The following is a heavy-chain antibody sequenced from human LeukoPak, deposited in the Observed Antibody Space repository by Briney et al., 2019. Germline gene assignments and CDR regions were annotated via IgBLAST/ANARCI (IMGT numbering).Heavy chain of an antibody. CDR1: GFTFSSYG. D-gene: IGHD3-10*01. CDR2: ISYDGSNK. CDR3: AKGLLWFGELSPSFDY. Sequence: GGSLRLSCAASGFTFSSYGMHWVRQAPAKGLEWGAVISYDGSNKYYADSVKGRFTISRDNSKNTLYLQMNSLRAEDTAVYYCAKGLLWFGELSPSFDYWGQGTLVTVSS. J-gene: IGHJ4*02. V-gene: IGHV3-30*18.